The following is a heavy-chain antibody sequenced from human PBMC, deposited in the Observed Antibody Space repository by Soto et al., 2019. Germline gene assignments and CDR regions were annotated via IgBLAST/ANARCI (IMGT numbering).Heavy chain of an antibody. J-gene: IGHJ4*02. Sequence: GGSLRLSCAASGFSFSTYAMSWVRQAPGKGLEWVSVISGSGGSTYYADSVKGRFSTSRDNSKNTLYLQTNSLRAEDTALYYCAKDPEAAGGDYWGQGTLVTVSS. V-gene: IGHV3-23*01. CDR3: AKDPEAAGGDY. CDR1: GFSFSTYA. CDR2: ISGSGGST.